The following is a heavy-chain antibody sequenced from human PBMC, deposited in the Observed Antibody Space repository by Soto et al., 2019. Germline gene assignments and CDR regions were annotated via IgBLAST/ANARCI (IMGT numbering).Heavy chain of an antibody. J-gene: IGHJ4*02. Sequence: GGPVKVSCKASGYTFTGYAMHWVRQAPGQRLEWMGWINAGNGNTKYSQKFQGRVTITRDTSASTAYMELSSLRSEGTAVYYCARDLTSDYWGQGTLVTVSS. CDR1: GYTFTGYA. CDR3: ARDLTSDY. CDR2: INAGNGNT. D-gene: IGHD3-9*01. V-gene: IGHV1-3*01.